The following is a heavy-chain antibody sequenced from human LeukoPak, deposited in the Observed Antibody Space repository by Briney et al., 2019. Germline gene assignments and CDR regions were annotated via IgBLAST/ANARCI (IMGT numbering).Heavy chain of an antibody. V-gene: IGHV4-39*07. D-gene: IGHD6-13*01. CDR3: ARDRISSSPTWFDP. Sequence: PSETLSLTCTVSGCSISSSSYYWGWIRQPPGKGLEWIGSIYYSGSTYYNPSLKSRVTISVDTSKNQLSLKLSSVTAADTAVYYCARDRISSSPTWFDPWGQGTLVTVSS. CDR2: IYYSGST. J-gene: IGHJ5*02. CDR1: GCSISSSSYY.